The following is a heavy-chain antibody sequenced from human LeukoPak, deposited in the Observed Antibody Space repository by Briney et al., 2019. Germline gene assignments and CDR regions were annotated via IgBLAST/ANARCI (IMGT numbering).Heavy chain of an antibody. Sequence: ASVKVSCKASGYTFTSYGISWVRQAPGQGLEWMGWISAYNGNTNYAQKLQGRVTMTTDTSTSTAYMELRSLRSDDTAVYYCAKEEALAGHFDYWGQGTLVTVSS. J-gene: IGHJ4*02. CDR3: AKEEALAGHFDY. V-gene: IGHV1-18*01. D-gene: IGHD6-19*01. CDR1: GYTFTSYG. CDR2: ISAYNGNT.